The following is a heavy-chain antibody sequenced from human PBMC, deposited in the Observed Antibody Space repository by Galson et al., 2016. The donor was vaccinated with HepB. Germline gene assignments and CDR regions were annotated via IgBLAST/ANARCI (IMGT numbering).Heavy chain of an antibody. Sequence: SETLSLTCTVSGGSVSSGGHYWSWIRQHPGRGLEWFGYVFSTGATHYSPSLESRVTLSVDTSENQFSLKLTSVTAADTAVYYCARAPLSPNMRAFDIWGLGTMVTVST. CDR2: VFSTGAT. V-gene: IGHV4-61*08. D-gene: IGHD2-8*01. CDR1: GGSVSSGGHY. J-gene: IGHJ3*02. CDR3: ARAPLSPNMRAFDI.